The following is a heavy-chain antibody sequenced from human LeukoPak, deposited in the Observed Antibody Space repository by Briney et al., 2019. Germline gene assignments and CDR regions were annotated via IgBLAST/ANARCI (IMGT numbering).Heavy chain of an antibody. CDR2: IYTSGST. CDR1: GGSISSYY. V-gene: IGHV4-4*09. Sequence: PSGTLSLTCXVSGGSISSYYWSWIRQPPGKGLEGIGYIYTSGSTNYNPSLKSRVPISVDTSKNQFSLKLSSVTAADTAVYYCARQGQQLVQGYMDVWGKGTTVTVSS. D-gene: IGHD6-13*01. J-gene: IGHJ6*03. CDR3: ARQGQQLVQGYMDV.